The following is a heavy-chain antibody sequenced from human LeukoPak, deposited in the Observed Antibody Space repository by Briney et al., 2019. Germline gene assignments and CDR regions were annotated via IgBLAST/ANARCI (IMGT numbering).Heavy chain of an antibody. V-gene: IGHV3-30*03. D-gene: IGHD6-25*01. CDR3: AAAFDY. Sequence: GRSLRLSCAASGFTLSSYGMHWVRQAPGKGLEWVAVISYDGSNKYYADSVKGRFTISRDNSKNTLYLQMNSLRAEDTAVYYCAAAFDYWGQGTLVTVSS. J-gene: IGHJ4*02. CDR2: ISYDGSNK. CDR1: GFTLSSYG.